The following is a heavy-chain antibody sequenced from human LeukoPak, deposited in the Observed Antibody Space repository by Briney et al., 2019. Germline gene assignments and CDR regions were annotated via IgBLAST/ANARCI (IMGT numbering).Heavy chain of an antibody. CDR1: GFTFRNYW. CDR3: AKEPFNDYGDYVPSGDY. Sequence: GGSLRLSCGGYGFTFRNYWMNWVRQAPGKGLEWVANINQDGTETYYADSVKGRFTISRDNSKNTLYLQMNSLRAEDTAVYYCAKEPFNDYGDYVPSGDYWGQGTLVTVSS. D-gene: IGHD4-17*01. CDR2: INQDGTET. V-gene: IGHV3-7*01. J-gene: IGHJ4*02.